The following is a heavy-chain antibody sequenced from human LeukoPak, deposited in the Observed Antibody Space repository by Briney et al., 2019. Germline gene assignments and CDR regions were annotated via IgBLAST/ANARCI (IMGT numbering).Heavy chain of an antibody. J-gene: IGHJ4*02. CDR3: AREKTAAGTGY. CDR2: IYHSGST. V-gene: IGHV4-38-2*02. D-gene: IGHD6-13*01. CDR1: GYSISSGYY. Sequence: SETLSLTCTVSGYSISSGYYWGWIRQPPGKGLEWIGSIYHSGSTYYNPSLKSRVTISVDTSKNQFSPKLSSVTAADTAVYYCAREKTAAGTGYWGQGTLVTVSS.